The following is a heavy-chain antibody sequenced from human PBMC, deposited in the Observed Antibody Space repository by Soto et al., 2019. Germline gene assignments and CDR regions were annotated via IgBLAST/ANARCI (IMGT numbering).Heavy chain of an antibody. Sequence: QVQLVQSGAEVKKPGSSVKVSCTASGGTFSSYAISWVRQAPGRGIEWMGGIIPIVGTANYAQKFQGRVTITADESTSTACIELSSLGSEGKAVYSCAGATYYYDGSGYRFDYWGQGTLVTVSS. J-gene: IGHJ4*02. D-gene: IGHD3-22*01. V-gene: IGHV1-69*01. CDR2: IIPIVGTA. CDR3: AGATYYYDGSGYRFDY. CDR1: GGTFSSYA.